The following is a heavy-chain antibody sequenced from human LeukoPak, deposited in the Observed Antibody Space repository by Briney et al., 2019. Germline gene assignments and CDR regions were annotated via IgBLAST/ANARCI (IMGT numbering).Heavy chain of an antibody. D-gene: IGHD6-19*01. Sequence: SETLSLTCAVYGGSFSGSYWSWIRQPPGKGLECIGDINPIGSTKYNPSLKSRVTISVDTYKNHFSLKLSSVTAADTAAYYCARHHSSAWYVDYWAQGTLVTVSS. V-gene: IGHV4-34*01. J-gene: IGHJ4*02. CDR3: ARHHSSAWYVDY. CDR2: INPIGST. CDR1: GGSFSGSY.